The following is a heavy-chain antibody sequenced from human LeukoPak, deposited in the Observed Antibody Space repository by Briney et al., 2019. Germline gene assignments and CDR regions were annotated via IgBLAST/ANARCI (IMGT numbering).Heavy chain of an antibody. Sequence: GRSLRLSCAASGFTFDDHAMHWVRQAPGKGLEWVSGISWNSGSIGYADSVKGRFTISRDNAKNSLYLQMNSLRAEDMALYYCAKSSVSYYGSGSYGSGYFDYWGQGTLVTVSS. V-gene: IGHV3-9*03. D-gene: IGHD3-10*01. J-gene: IGHJ4*02. CDR2: ISWNSGSI. CDR3: AKSSVSYYGSGSYGSGYFDY. CDR1: GFTFDDHA.